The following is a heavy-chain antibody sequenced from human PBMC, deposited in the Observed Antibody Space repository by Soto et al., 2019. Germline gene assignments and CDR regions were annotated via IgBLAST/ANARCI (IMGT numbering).Heavy chain of an antibody. CDR2: ISGSGGST. Sequence: PGGSLRLSCAASGFTFSSYAMSWVRQAPGKGLEWVSAISGSGGSTYYADSVKGRFTISRDNSKNTLYLQMNSLRAEDTAVYYCSKVRSISSQREFDAWAQGTLVTVSS. J-gene: IGHJ5*02. D-gene: IGHD3-3*02. CDR1: GFTFSSYA. V-gene: IGHV3-23*01. CDR3: SKVRSISSQREFDA.